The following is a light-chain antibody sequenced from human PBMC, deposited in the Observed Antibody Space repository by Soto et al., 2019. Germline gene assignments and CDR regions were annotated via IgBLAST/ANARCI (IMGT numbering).Light chain of an antibody. V-gene: IGKV1-9*01. Sequence: TQPASSLSSSRLWTSPYTYLASQGISSSLAWYQQRAGKAPKLLIYAASNFQSGVPSRFSGSGSGTHFTLTISSLQPEDFATYYSQQLHGYTLTFGQGTRLEIK. CDR2: AAS. CDR1: QGISSS. J-gene: IGKJ5*01. CDR3: QQLHGYTLT.